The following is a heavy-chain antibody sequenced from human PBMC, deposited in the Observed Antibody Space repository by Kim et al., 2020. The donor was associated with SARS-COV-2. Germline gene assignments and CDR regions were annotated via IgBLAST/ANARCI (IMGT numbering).Heavy chain of an antibody. V-gene: IGHV4-34*01. Sequence: SETLSLTCAVYGGSFSGYYWSWIRQPPGKGLEWIGEINHSGSTNYNPSLKSRVTISVDTSKNQFSLKLSSVTAADTAVYYCVGYPPTHYGMDVWGQGTTVTVSS. J-gene: IGHJ6*02. CDR3: VGYPPTHYGMDV. D-gene: IGHD2-15*01. CDR1: GGSFSGYY. CDR2: INHSGST.